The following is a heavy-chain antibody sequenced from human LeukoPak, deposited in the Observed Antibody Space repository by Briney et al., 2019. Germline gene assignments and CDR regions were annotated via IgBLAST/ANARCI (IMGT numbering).Heavy chain of an antibody. Sequence: TSETLSPTCTVSGGSISSGGYYWSWIRQHPGKGLEWIGYIYYSGSTYYNPSLKSRVTISVDTSKNQFSLKLSSVTAADTAVYYCARKRGYCSGGSCPRRAFDIWGQGTMVTVSS. CDR1: GGSISSGGYY. V-gene: IGHV4-31*03. CDR2: IYYSGST. D-gene: IGHD2-15*01. CDR3: ARKRGYCSGGSCPRRAFDI. J-gene: IGHJ3*02.